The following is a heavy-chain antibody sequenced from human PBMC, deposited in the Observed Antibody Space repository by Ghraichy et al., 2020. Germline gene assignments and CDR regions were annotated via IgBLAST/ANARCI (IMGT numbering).Heavy chain of an antibody. V-gene: IGHV1-18*01. D-gene: IGHD6-13*01. CDR2: ISAYNGNT. J-gene: IGHJ6*02. Sequence: ASVKVSCKASGYTFTSYGISWVRQAPGQGLEWMGWISAYNGNTNYAQKLQGRVTMTTDTSTSTAYMELRSLRSDDTAVYYCARDWDQWIAAAGTYYYGMDVWGQGTTVTVSS. CDR3: ARDWDQWIAAAGTYYYGMDV. CDR1: GYTFTSYG.